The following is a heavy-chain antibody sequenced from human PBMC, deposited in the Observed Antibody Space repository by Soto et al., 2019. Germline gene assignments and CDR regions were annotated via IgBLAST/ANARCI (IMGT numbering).Heavy chain of an antibody. D-gene: IGHD6-19*01. CDR1: GFTFSSYS. V-gene: IGHV3-48*01. Sequence: PGGSLRLSCAASGFTFSSYSTNWVRQAPGKGLEWVSYISSSSSTIYYADSVKGRFTISRDNAKNSLYLQMNSLRAEDTAVYYCARDGQQWLVLGYAFDIWGQGTMVTVSS. CDR2: ISSSSSTI. J-gene: IGHJ3*02. CDR3: ARDGQQWLVLGYAFDI.